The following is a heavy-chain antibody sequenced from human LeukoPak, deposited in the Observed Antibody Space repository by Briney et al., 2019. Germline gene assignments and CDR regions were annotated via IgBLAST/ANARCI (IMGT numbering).Heavy chain of an antibody. D-gene: IGHD3-3*01. CDR1: GFTFSSYA. J-gene: IGHJ4*02. CDR2: ISGSGGST. Sequence: GGSLRLSCAASGFTFSSYAMSWVRQAPGKGLEWVSAISGSGGSTYYADSVKGRFTISRDNSKNTLYLQMNSLRAEDTAVYYCAKDHDFWSGYSNYFDYWGQGTLVTASS. CDR3: AKDHDFWSGYSNYFDY. V-gene: IGHV3-23*01.